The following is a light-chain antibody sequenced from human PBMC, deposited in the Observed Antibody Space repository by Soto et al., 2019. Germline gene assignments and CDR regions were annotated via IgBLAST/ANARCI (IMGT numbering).Light chain of an antibody. CDR1: QSVSSSY. Sequence: EIVLTQSPGTLSLSPGERATLSCRASQSVSSSYLAWYQQKPGQAPRLLIYDGSNRATGIPDRFSGSGSGTDFTLTISTLEPEDFAVYYCQQYGVSLLTFGGGTKVDIK. CDR3: QQYGVSLLT. CDR2: DGS. V-gene: IGKV3-20*01. J-gene: IGKJ4*01.